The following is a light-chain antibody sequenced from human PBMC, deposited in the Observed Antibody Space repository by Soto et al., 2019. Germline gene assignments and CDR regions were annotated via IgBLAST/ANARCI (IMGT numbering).Light chain of an antibody. Sequence: EIVLTPSPATLSLSPGERATLSCRASQSVSSSLAWYQQKPGQAPRLLIYGASRRATGIPDRFSGSGSGTDFTLTISRLEPEDLAVYYCQQYDNSVWTFGQGTKVDIK. CDR2: GAS. CDR1: QSVSSS. V-gene: IGKV3-20*01. J-gene: IGKJ1*01. CDR3: QQYDNSVWT.